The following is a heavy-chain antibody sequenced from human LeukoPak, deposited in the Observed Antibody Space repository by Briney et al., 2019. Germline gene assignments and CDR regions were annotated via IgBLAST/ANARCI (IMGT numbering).Heavy chain of an antibody. CDR1: GGSISSSSHY. CDR3: ARQGVVARRYYYDSSGYSVDY. V-gene: IGHV4-39*01. CDR2: IYYSGST. J-gene: IGHJ4*02. Sequence: SETLSLTCTVSGGSISSSSHYWGWIRQPPGKGLEWIGSIYYSGSTYYNPSLKSRVTISVDTSKNQFSLKLSSVTAADTAVYYCARQGVVARRYYYDSSGYSVDYWGQGTLVTVSS. D-gene: IGHD3-22*01.